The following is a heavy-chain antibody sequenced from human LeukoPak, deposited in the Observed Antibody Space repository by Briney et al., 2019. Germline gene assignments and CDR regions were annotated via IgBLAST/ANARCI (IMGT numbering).Heavy chain of an antibody. CDR3: ARYSGSYHTL. Sequence: SETLSLTCTVSGGSISSSSYYWGWIRQPPGKGLEWIGSIYYSGSTYYNPSLKSRVTISVDTSKNQFSLKLSSVTAADTAVYYCARYSGSYHTLWGQGTLVTVSS. D-gene: IGHD1-26*01. CDR1: GGSISSSSYY. CDR2: IYYSGST. V-gene: IGHV4-39*01. J-gene: IGHJ4*02.